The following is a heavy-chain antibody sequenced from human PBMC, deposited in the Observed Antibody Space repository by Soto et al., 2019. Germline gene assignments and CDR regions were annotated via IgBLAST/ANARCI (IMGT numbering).Heavy chain of an antibody. V-gene: IGHV4-39*01. D-gene: IGHD2-15*01. Sequence: QLQLQESGPGLVKPSETLSLTCAVSGGSISRGPYYWGWVRQPPGEGLEWLGNVYSNEDTYYTPSLGSRVTISLDPSRIQFSLRLKSLTAAEPAVYYCARRAECGRTHCPVGYWGQGSLVTVSS. J-gene: IGHJ4*02. CDR1: GGSISRGPYY. CDR2: VYSNEDT. CDR3: ARRAECGRTHCPVGY.